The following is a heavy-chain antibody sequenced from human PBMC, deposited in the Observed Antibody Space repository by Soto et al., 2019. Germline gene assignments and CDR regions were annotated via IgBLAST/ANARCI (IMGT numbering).Heavy chain of an antibody. CDR3: AKEGYCSSTSCYKLDP. Sequence: QVQLVESGGGVVQPGRSLRLSCAASGFTFSSYGMHWVRQAPGKGLEWVAVISYDGSNKYYADSVKGRFTISRDNSKNTLYLQMNSLRAEDTAVYYCAKEGYCSSTSCYKLDPWGQGTLVTVSS. CDR1: GFTFSSYG. CDR2: ISYDGSNK. V-gene: IGHV3-30*18. J-gene: IGHJ5*02. D-gene: IGHD2-2*02.